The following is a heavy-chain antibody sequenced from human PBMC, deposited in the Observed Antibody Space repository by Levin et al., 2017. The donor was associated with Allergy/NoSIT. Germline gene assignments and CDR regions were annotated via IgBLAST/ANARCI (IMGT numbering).Heavy chain of an antibody. CDR1: GFTFSSYG. D-gene: IGHD4-17*01. J-gene: IGHJ4*02. CDR3: AKTFARDYADYLLIDY. V-gene: IGHV3-30*18. Sequence: SGGSLRLSCAASGFTFSSYGMHWVRQAPGKGLEWVAVIAYDGGNIHYADSVKGRFTISRDNSKNTLYLQMHSLRAEDTAVYYCAKTFARDYADYLLIDYWGQGTLVTVSS. CDR2: IAYDGGNI.